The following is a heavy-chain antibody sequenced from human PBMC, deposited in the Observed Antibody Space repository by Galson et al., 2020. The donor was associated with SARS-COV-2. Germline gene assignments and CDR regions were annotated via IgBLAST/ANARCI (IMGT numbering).Heavy chain of an antibody. CDR3: ARGVAPAISRITIFGVVINYYMDV. J-gene: IGHJ6*03. CDR2: LSAYNGNT. Sequence: ASVKVSCKASGYTFTSYGISWVRQAPGQGLEWMGWLSAYNGNTNYAQKLQGRYTMTTDTSTSTAYMELRSLRSDDTAVYYCARGVAPAISRITIFGVVINYYMDVWGKGTTVTVSS. CDR1: GYTFTSYG. V-gene: IGHV1-18*01. D-gene: IGHD3-3*01.